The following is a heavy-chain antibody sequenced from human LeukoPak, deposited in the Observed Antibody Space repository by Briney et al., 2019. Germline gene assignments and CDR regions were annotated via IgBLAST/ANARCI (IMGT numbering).Heavy chain of an antibody. CDR1: GGSISSSSYY. CDR3: ARGMRSVVRDRSSKYYFDY. J-gene: IGHJ4*02. CDR2: IYYSGST. V-gene: IGHV4-39*01. D-gene: IGHD3-10*01. Sequence: SETLSLTCTVSGGSISSSSYYWGWIRQPPGKGLEWIGSIYYSGSTYYNPSLKSRVTISVDTSKNQFSLKLSSVTAADTAVYYCARGMRSVVRDRSSKYYFDYWGQGTLVTVSS.